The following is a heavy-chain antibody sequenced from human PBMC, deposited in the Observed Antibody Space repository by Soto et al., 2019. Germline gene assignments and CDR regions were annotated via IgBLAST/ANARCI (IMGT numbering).Heavy chain of an antibody. D-gene: IGHD3-3*01. J-gene: IGHJ3*02. CDR1: GGTFSSYA. Sequence: SVKVSCKASGGTFSSYAISWVRRAPGQGLEWMGGIIPIFGTANYAQKFQGRVTITADESTSTAYMELSSLRSEDTAVYYCARETAKGDYDFWSGYRANAFDIWGQGTMVTVSS. CDR2: IIPIFGTA. CDR3: ARETAKGDYDFWSGYRANAFDI. V-gene: IGHV1-69*13.